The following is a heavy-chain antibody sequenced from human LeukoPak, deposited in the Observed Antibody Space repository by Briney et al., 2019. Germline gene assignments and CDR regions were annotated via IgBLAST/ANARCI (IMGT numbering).Heavy chain of an antibody. J-gene: IGHJ3*02. Sequence: ASVKVSCKASGYTFTSYAIHWVRQAPGQRLEWMGWISAGNGNTKYSQNFQGRVTFISNTSATTAFMELNSLRAEDTAVYYCARGVEDIVVVPAAITPPDAFDIWGQGTMVTVSS. V-gene: IGHV1-3*01. CDR3: ARGVEDIVVVPAAITPPDAFDI. D-gene: IGHD2-2*01. CDR1: GYTFTSYA. CDR2: ISAGNGNT.